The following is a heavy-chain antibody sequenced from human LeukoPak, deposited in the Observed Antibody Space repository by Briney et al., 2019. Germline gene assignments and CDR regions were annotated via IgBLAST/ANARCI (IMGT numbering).Heavy chain of an antibody. CDR3: ARTPSGWFDP. CDR2: IYYSGST. Sequence: SETLSLTCTVSGGSISSGGYYWSWIRQHPGKGPEWIGYIYYSGSTYYNPSLKSRVTISVDTSKNQFSLKLSSVTAADAAVYYCARTPSGWFDPWGQGTLVTVSS. V-gene: IGHV4-31*03. D-gene: IGHD3-10*01. CDR1: GGSISSGGYY. J-gene: IGHJ5*02.